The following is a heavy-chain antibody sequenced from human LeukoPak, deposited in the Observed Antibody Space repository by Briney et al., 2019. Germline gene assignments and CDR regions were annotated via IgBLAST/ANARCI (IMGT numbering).Heavy chain of an antibody. J-gene: IGHJ5*02. D-gene: IGHD3-10*01. V-gene: IGHV4-59*11. CDR1: GGSISSHY. CDR2: ISHIGST. Sequence: SETLSLTCTVSGGSISSHYWSWIRQPPGKGLEWIGYISHIGSTNYNPSLKSRVTISVDTSKNQFSLKLSSVTAADTAVYYCARGTIITMVRGVKHNWFDPWGQGTLVTVSS. CDR3: ARGTIITMVRGVKHNWFDP.